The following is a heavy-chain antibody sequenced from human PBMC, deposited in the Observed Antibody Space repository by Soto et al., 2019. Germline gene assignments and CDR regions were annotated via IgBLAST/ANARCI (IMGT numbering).Heavy chain of an antibody. CDR1: GGSFSGYY. CDR2: INHSGST. V-gene: IGHV4-34*01. CDR3: ARGRGTSGSYSEEIDI. J-gene: IGHJ3*02. D-gene: IGHD1-26*01. Sequence: SETLSLTCAVYGGSFSGYYWSWIRQPPGKGLEWIGEINHSGSTNYNPSLKSRVTISVDTSKNQFSLKLSSVTAADTAVYYCARGRGTSGSYSEEIDIWGQGTMVTVSS.